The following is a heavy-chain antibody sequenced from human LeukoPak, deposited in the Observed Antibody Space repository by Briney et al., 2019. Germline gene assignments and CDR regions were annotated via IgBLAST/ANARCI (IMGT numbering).Heavy chain of an antibody. CDR3: ARVLSGRGSLYSYYYYMDL. J-gene: IGHJ6*03. CDR1: GYTFTSYY. D-gene: IGHD3-10*01. CDR2: INPSGGST. Sequence: ASVKVSCKASGYTFTSYYMHWVRQAPGQGLEWMGIINPSGGSTSYAQKFQGRVTMTRDMSTSTVYMELSSLRSEDTAVYYCARVLSGRGSLYSYYYYMDLWGKGTTVTISS. V-gene: IGHV1-46*01.